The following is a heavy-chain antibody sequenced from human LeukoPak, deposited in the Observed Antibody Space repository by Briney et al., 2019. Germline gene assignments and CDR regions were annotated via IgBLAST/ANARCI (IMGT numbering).Heavy chain of an antibody. D-gene: IGHD5-12*01. J-gene: IGHJ4*02. CDR3: AKPRGYSGYAAFDY. Sequence: GGSLRLSCAASGFTFSSYAMSWVRQAPGKGLEWVSAISGSGGSTNYADSVKGRFTISRDNSKNTLYLQMNSLRAEDTAVYYCAKPRGYSGYAAFDYWGQGTLVTVSS. CDR2: ISGSGGST. CDR1: GFTFSSYA. V-gene: IGHV3-23*01.